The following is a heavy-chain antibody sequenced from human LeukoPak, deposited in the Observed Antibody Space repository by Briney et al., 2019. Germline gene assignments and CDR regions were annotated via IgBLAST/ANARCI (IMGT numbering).Heavy chain of an antibody. CDR1: GGTFSSYA. J-gene: IGHJ4*02. CDR2: IIPILGIA. Sequence: SVKVSCKASGGTFSSYAISWVRQAPGQGLEWMGRIIPILGIANYARKFQGRVTITADKSTSTAYMELSSLRSEDTAVYYCAPLGYCSGGTCYTGDWGQGTLVTVSS. V-gene: IGHV1-69*04. D-gene: IGHD2-15*01. CDR3: APLGYCSGGTCYTGD.